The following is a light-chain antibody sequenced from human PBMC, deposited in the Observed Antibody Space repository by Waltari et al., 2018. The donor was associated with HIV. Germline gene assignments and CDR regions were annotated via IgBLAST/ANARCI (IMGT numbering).Light chain of an antibody. Sequence: DIQMTQSPSSLSASVGDRVTITCRASQTIDTDLNWYKQIPGEAPYLLIYSASSLQRGVPSRVSGSGSGTDFTLIINSLQPEDFATYYCQQSFSTPITFGQGTRL. CDR3: QQSFSTPIT. CDR2: SAS. J-gene: IGKJ5*01. CDR1: QTIDTD. V-gene: IGKV1-39*01.